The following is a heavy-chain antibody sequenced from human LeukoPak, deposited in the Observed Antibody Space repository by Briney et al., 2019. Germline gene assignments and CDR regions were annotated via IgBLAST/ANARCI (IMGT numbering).Heavy chain of an antibody. D-gene: IGHD2-15*01. CDR1: GGSISSYY. Sequence: PSGTLSLTCTVSGGSISSYYWSWIRQPAGKGLEWIGRIYTSGSTNYNPSLKSRVTMSVDTSKNQFSLKLSSVTAADTAVYYCARVKAPYCSGGSCLRGFWFDPWGQGTLVTVSS. CDR2: IYTSGST. CDR3: ARVKAPYCSGGSCLRGFWFDP. V-gene: IGHV4-4*07. J-gene: IGHJ5*02.